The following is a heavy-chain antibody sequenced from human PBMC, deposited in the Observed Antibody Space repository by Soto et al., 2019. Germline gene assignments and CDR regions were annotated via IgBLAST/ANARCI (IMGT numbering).Heavy chain of an antibody. CDR1: GGSFSGYY. V-gene: IGHV4-34*01. Sequence: SETLSLTCAVYGGSFSGYYWSWIRQPPGKGLEWIGEINHSGSTNYNPSLKSRVTISVDTSKNQFSLKLSSVTAADTAVYYCARGVVKLRPPREDAFDYWGQGTLVTVSS. D-gene: IGHD5-12*01. CDR3: ARGVVKLRPPREDAFDY. J-gene: IGHJ4*02. CDR2: INHSGST.